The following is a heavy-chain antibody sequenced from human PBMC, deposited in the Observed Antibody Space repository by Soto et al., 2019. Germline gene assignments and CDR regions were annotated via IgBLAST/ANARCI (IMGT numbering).Heavy chain of an antibody. V-gene: IGHV4-30-2*06. CDR3: ARGRDDILTGYYPPTMDV. D-gene: IGHD3-9*01. CDR2: IYHSGST. J-gene: IGHJ6*02. Sequence: SETLSLTCDVSGGSISSGGFSWSWIRQSPGKGLEWIGHIYHSGSTYYSPSLKSRATISEDRATNQISLKLTSVTAADTAVYYCARGRDDILTGYYPPTMDVWGQGTTVTVSS. CDR1: GGSISSGGFS.